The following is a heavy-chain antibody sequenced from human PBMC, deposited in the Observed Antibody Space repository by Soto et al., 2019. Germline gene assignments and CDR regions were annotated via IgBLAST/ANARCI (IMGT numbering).Heavy chain of an antibody. Sequence: PGGSLRLSCAASGFTFSSYEMNWVRQAPGKGLEWVSYISSSGSTIYYADSVKGRFTISRDNAKNSLYLQMNSLRAEDTAVYYCARGTSSHYDSSGYLDYWGQGTLVTVSS. J-gene: IGHJ4*02. CDR2: ISSSGSTI. V-gene: IGHV3-48*03. D-gene: IGHD3-22*01. CDR3: ARGTSSHYDSSGYLDY. CDR1: GFTFSSYE.